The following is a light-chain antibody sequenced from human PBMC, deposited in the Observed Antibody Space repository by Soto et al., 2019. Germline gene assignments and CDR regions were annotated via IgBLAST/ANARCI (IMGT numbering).Light chain of an antibody. Sequence: QSVLTQPASVSGSPGQSITISCTGTTSFVGSYNFVSWYQQLPGKAPQVLIYEDTKRPSGVSNRFSGSISGSTASLTISGLQAEDEADYHCCSYVGASTDVFGTGTKVTVL. CDR3: CSYVGASTDV. V-gene: IGLV2-23*01. CDR1: TSFVGSYNF. J-gene: IGLJ1*01. CDR2: EDT.